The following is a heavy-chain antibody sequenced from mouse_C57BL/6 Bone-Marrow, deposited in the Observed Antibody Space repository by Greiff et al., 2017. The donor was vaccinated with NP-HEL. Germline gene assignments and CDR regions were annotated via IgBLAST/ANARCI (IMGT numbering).Heavy chain of an antibody. CDR3: ARHHWYFDV. J-gene: IGHJ1*03. V-gene: IGHV5-17*01. CDR1: GFPFSDSG. CDR2: LRSGRSTI. Sequence: EVQLVESGGGLVKPGGSLKLSCAASGFPFSDSGMHWVRPAPEKGLEWVAYLRSGRSTIYYADTVKGRFPISRDNAKNTLFLQMTSLRSEDTAMYYCARHHWYFDVWGTGTTVTVSS.